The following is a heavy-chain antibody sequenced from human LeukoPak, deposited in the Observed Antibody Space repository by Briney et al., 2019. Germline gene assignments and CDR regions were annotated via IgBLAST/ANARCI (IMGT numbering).Heavy chain of an antibody. Sequence: PGGSLRLSCAASGFTFSSYAMHWVRQAPGKGLEWVAVISYDGSNKYYADSVKGRFTISRDNSKNTLYLQMNSLRAEDTAVYYCARPNTLYDYVWGSYCAYWGQGTLVTVSS. D-gene: IGHD3-16*01. V-gene: IGHV3-30-3*01. J-gene: IGHJ4*02. CDR2: ISYDGSNK. CDR1: GFTFSSYA. CDR3: ARPNTLYDYVWGSYCAY.